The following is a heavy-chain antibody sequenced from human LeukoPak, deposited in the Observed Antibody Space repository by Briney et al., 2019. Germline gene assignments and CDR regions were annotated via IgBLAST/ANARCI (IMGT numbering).Heavy chain of an antibody. CDR1: GYSVTGHY. J-gene: IGHJ4*02. D-gene: IGHD5-18*01. CDR3: AKDAYSGFSSSYNMDS. Sequence: ASVKVSCKASGYSVTGHYLHWVRQAPGQGLEWMGWINPNSGVTNYAQKFQGRVTMTRDTSINTAYMELHSLTSDDTAMYYCAKDAYSGFSSSYNMDSWGQGTLVTVSS. CDR2: INPNSGVT. V-gene: IGHV1-2*02.